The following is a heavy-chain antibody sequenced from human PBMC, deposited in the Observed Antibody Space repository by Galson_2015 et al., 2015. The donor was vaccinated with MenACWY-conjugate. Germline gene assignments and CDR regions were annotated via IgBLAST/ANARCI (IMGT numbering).Heavy chain of an antibody. D-gene: IGHD6-13*01. CDR1: GGTFTVYY. CDR3: TRGPLRAAGDSFDS. Sequence: SVKVSCKASGGTFTVYYFHWVRQAPGQGLEWMGRINPNSGGGNSAQKFQGGVTLTRDTSVSTTYMELNRLTPDDTAVYYCTRGPLRAAGDSFDSWGQGTLVTVS. J-gene: IGHJ4*02. V-gene: IGHV1-2*06. CDR2: INPNSGGG.